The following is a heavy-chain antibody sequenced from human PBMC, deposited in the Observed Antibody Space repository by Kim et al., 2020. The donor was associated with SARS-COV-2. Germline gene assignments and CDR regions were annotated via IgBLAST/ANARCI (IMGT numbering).Heavy chain of an antibody. D-gene: IGHD6-6*01. Sequence: GGSLRLSCAASGFTFSNAWMSWVRQAPGKGLEWVGRIKSKTDGGTTDYAAPVKGRFTISRDDSKNTLYLQMNSLKTEDTAVYYCTTDPEYSVDAFDIWGQGTMVTVSS. CDR2: IKSKTDGGTT. CDR1: GFTFSNAW. CDR3: TTDPEYSVDAFDI. V-gene: IGHV3-15*01. J-gene: IGHJ3*02.